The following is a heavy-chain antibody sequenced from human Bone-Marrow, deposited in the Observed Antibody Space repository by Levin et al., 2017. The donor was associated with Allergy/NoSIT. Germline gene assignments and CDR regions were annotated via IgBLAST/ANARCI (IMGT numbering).Heavy chain of an antibody. J-gene: IGHJ4*02. CDR3: HTLLSSGFV. CDR1: GFTFTDAW. D-gene: IGHD6-19*01. V-gene: IGHV3-15*01. Sequence: GGSLRLSCAASGFTFTDAWLTWVRQAPGKGLEWVGRVKSKTDGGTTDYAAPVEGRFTISRDDSRATVYLHMNSLKIEDTAVYYCHTLLSSGFVWGRGTLVTVSS. CDR2: VKSKTDGGTT.